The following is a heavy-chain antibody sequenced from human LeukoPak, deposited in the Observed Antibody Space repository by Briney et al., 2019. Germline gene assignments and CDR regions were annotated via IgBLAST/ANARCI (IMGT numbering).Heavy chain of an antibody. CDR1: GFTFSDYY. J-gene: IGHJ4*02. CDR2: ISSSSSYT. CDR3: ARAHSGYADY. Sequence: PGGSLRLSCAASGFTFSDYYMSWIRQAPGKGLEWVSYISSSSSYTNYADSVKGRFTISRDNAKNSLYLQMNSLRAEDTVVYYCARAHSGYADYWGQGTLVTVSS. V-gene: IGHV3-11*06. D-gene: IGHD5-12*01.